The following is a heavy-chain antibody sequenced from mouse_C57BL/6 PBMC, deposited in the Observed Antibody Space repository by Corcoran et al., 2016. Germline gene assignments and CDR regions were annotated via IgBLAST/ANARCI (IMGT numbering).Heavy chain of an antibody. J-gene: IGHJ2*01. D-gene: IGHD1-1*01. CDR3: ARKDDDYYGSSYLDY. CDR1: GYTFTDYY. V-gene: IGHV1-26*01. CDR2: INPNNGGT. Sequence: EVQLQQSGPELVKPGASVKISCKASGYTFTDYYMNWVKQSHGKSLEWIGDINPNNGGTSYNQKFKGKATLTVDKSSSTAYMELRSLTSEDSAGYYCARKDDDYYGSSYLDYGGQGTTLTVSS.